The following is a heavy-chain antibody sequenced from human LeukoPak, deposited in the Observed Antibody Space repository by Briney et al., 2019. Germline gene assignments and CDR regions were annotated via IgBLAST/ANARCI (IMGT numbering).Heavy chain of an antibody. CDR1: GFSFSSYA. CDR2: ISGNSVST. CDR3: ARAYSSSWYDF. Sequence: SGGSLRLSCATSGFSFSSYAMSWVRQAPGKGLEWVSGISGNSVSTYYADSVKGRFTISRDNSKNTLFLQMSSLRAEDTAVYYCARAYSSSWYDFWGQGTLVTVSS. J-gene: IGHJ5*01. D-gene: IGHD6-13*01. V-gene: IGHV3-23*01.